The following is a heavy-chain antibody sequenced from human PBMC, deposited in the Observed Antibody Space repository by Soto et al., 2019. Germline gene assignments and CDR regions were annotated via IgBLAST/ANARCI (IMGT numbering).Heavy chain of an antibody. D-gene: IGHD6-6*01. J-gene: IGHJ4*02. V-gene: IGHV4-61*01. CDR3: ARGKYSSSPVVDY. Sequence: KPSETLSLTCTVSGGSVSSGSYYWSWIRQPPGKGLEWIGYIYYSGSTNYNPSLKSRVTISVDTSKNQFSLKLSSVTAADTAVYYCARGKYSSSPVVDYWGQGTLVTVSS. CDR2: IYYSGST. CDR1: GGSVSSGSYY.